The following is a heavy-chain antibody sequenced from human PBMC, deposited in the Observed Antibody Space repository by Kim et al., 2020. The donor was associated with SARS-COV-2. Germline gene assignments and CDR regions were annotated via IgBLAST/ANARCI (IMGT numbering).Heavy chain of an antibody. CDR2: ISDNSATT. CDR3: VKYGDP. J-gene: IGHJ6*02. CDR1: GFSFSSLW. V-gene: IGHV3-74*03. Sequence: GGSLRLCCAASGFSFSSLWMDWVRQAPGEGLVWVSRISDNSATTSYADSVKGRFTISRDNAKNALYLQMNSLRAEDTAVYYCVKYGDPWGQGTTVTVSS. D-gene: IGHD4-17*01.